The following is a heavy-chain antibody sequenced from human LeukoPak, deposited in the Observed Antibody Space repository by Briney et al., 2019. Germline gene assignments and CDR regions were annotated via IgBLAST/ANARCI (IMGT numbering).Heavy chain of an antibody. J-gene: IGHJ4*02. CDR2: ISGYNGNT. D-gene: IGHD3-10*01. CDR1: GYTFTSYG. CDR3: ARDDNYGSGQPDD. V-gene: IGHV1-18*01. Sequence: ASVKVSCKASGYTFTSYGIAWVRQAPGQGLEWMGWISGYNGNTNYAQKFQGRVTMTTDTSTSTVYMELRSLRSDDTAVYYCARDDNYGSGQPDDWGQGTLVTVSS.